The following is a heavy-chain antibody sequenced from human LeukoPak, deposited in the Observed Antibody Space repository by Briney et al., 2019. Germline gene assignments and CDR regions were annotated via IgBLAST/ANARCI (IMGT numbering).Heavy chain of an antibody. CDR3: ARDLPDSYGPEGNWYFDL. D-gene: IGHD5-18*01. V-gene: IGHV3-48*04. CDR2: ISSSSSTI. J-gene: IGHJ2*01. CDR1: GFTFSSYS. Sequence: GGSLRLSCAASGFTFSSYSMNWVRQAPGKGLEWVSYISSSSSTIYYADSVKGRFTISGDNAKNTLYLQMNSLRAEDTAVYYCARDLPDSYGPEGNWYFDLWGRGTLVTVSS.